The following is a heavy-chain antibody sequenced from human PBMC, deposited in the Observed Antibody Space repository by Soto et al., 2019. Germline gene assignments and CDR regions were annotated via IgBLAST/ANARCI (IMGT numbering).Heavy chain of an antibody. D-gene: IGHD4-17*01. CDR3: TTAPLHDYSDYTVDY. CDR1: GFTFSDSA. CDR2: IRSKPNSYAT. V-gene: IGHV3-73*02. J-gene: IGHJ4*02. Sequence: EVQLVESGGGLVQPGGSLKISCAASGFTFSDSAMHWVRQASGKGLEWVGRIRSKPNSYATAYAASVKGRFTISRDDSENTAYLQMNSLKTEDTAVYYCTTAPLHDYSDYTVDYWGQGTLVTVSS.